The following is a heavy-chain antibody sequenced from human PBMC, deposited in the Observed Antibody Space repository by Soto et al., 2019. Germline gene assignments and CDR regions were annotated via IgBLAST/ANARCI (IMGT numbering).Heavy chain of an antibody. CDR3: TTAKYCGGDCYSYFDY. V-gene: IGHV3-15*01. Sequence: GGSLRLSCAASGFTFNYAWMSWVRQAPGKGLEWVGRIKRNTDGGTTDYAAPVKGRFTISRDDSKNTLYLQMNSLKTEDTAVYYCTTAKYCGGDCYSYFDYWGQGTLVTVSS. CDR1: GFTFNYAW. CDR2: IKRNTDGGTT. D-gene: IGHD2-21*02. J-gene: IGHJ4*02.